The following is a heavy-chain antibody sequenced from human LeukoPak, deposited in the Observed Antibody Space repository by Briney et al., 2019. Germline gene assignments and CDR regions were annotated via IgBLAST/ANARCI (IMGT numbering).Heavy chain of an antibody. J-gene: IGHJ5*02. CDR2: INHSGST. Sequence: SETLSLTCAVYGGSFSGYYWSWIRQPPGKGLEWIGEINHSGSTNYNPSLKSRVTISVDTSKNQFSLKLSSVTAADTAVYYCARGRVYCSSTSCSWVWFDPWGQGTLVTVSS. D-gene: IGHD2-2*01. CDR3: ARGRVYCSSTSCSWVWFDP. V-gene: IGHV4-34*01. CDR1: GGSFSGYY.